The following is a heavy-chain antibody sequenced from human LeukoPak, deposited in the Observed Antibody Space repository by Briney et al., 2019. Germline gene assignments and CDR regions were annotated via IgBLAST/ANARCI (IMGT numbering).Heavy chain of an antibody. CDR3: ARDRGYYYYYMDV. CDR1: GGTFCSYA. D-gene: IGHD3-10*01. V-gene: IGHV1-69*05. CDR2: IIPIFGTA. J-gene: IGHJ6*03. Sequence: SVKVSCKASGGTFCSYAISWVRQAPGQGLEWMGRIIPIFGTANYAQKFQGRVTITTDESTSTAYMELSSLRSEDTAVYYCARDRGYYYYYMDVWGKGTTVTVSS.